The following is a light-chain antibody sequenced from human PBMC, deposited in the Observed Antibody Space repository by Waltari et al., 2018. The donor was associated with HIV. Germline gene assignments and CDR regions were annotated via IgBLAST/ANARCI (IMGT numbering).Light chain of an antibody. CDR1: SSDVGGYNY. V-gene: IGLV2-14*01. CDR3: SSYTSSITPLV. CDR2: EVN. J-gene: IGLJ1*01. Sequence: QSALTQPASVSGSPGQSITISCTETSSDVGGYNYVSWYQQHPGKAPKLMIYEVNNRPSGVSNRFSGSKSGNTASLTISGLQAEDEADYYCSSYTSSITPLVFGTGTKVTVL.